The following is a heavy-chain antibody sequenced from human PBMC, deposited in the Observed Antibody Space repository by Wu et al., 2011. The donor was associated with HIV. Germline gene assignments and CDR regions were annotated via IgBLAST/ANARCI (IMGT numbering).Heavy chain of an antibody. CDR2: INPNSGNT. D-gene: IGHD3-10*01. V-gene: IGHV1-8*03. CDR3: ARHGSGSYYKHWFDP. J-gene: IGHJ5*02. Sequence: QVQLMQSGADMKRPGASVKVSCNASGYTFTDYFLHWVRQAPGQGLQWMGWINPNSGNTGYAQKFQGRVTITGNTSINTFYMELSSLRSEDTAVYYCARHGSGSYYKHWFDPWGQGTLVTVSS. CDR1: GYTFTDYF.